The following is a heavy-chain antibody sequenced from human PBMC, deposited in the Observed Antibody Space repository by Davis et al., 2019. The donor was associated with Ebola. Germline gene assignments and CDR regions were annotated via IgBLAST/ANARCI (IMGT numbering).Heavy chain of an antibody. D-gene: IGHD3-10*01. CDR2: IYYSGST. J-gene: IGHJ4*02. Sequence: SETLSLTCTVSGGSVNNGFYYWTWVRQPPGKGLEWIGNIYYSGSTEYSPSLESRLSMSVDTSKNQFSLRLTSVTAADTGTYYCARKGVSRELDYWGRGSLVIVSS. V-gene: IGHV4-61*01. CDR1: GGSVNNGFYY. CDR3: ARKGVSRELDY.